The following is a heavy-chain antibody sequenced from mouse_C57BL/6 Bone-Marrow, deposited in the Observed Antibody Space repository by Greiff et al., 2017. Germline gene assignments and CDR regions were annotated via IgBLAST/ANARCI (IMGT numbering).Heavy chain of an antibody. CDR2: ISGGGGNT. J-gene: IGHJ3*01. Sequence: EVKLVESGGGLVKPGGSLKLSCEASGFTFSSYTMSWVRQTPEKRLEWVATISGGGGNTYYPDSVKGRFTISRDIAKNTLYLQMSSLRSEDTALYYCATFITTVVGAYWGQGTLVTVSA. V-gene: IGHV5-9*01. CDR1: GFTFSSYT. CDR3: ATFITTVVGAY. D-gene: IGHD1-1*01.